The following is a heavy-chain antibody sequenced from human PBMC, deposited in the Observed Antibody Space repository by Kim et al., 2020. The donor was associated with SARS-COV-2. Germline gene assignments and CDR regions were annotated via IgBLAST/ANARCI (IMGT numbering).Heavy chain of an antibody. D-gene: IGHD6-19*01. V-gene: IGHV4-34*01. CDR3: ARSVAVAGHGNYYYYYMDV. J-gene: IGHJ6*03. CDR1: GGSFSGYY. CDR2: INHSGST. Sequence: SETLSLTCAVYGGSFSGYYWSWIRQPPGKGLEWIGEINHSGSTNYNPSLKSRVTISVDTSKNQFSLKLSSVTAADTAVYYCARSVAVAGHGNYYYYYMDVWGKGTTVTVSS.